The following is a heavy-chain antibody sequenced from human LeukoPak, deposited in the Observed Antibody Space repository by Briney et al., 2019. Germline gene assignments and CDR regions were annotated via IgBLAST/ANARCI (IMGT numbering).Heavy chain of an antibody. J-gene: IGHJ6*03. D-gene: IGHD3-22*01. CDR3: ARDFRLAADSSGYYYYYYMDV. V-gene: IGHV3-30*04. CDR2: ISYDGSNK. Sequence: PGRSLRLSCAASGFTFRSYAMHWVRQAPGKRLEWVAVISYDGSNKYYANSVKGRFTISRDNSKNTLYLQMNSLRAEDTAVYYCARDFRLAADSSGYYYYYYMDVWGKGTTVTVSS. CDR1: GFTFRSYA.